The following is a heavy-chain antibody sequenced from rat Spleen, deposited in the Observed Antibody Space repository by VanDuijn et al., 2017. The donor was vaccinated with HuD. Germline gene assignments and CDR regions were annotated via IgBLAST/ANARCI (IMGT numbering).Heavy chain of an antibody. CDR2: INKDSSTI. V-gene: IGHV4-2*01. CDR1: GFTFSDYN. D-gene: IGHD1-4*01. Sequence: EVQLVESDGGLVQPGRSLKLSCTASGFTFSDYNMAWVRQAPGKGLEWIGEINKDSSTIIYTPSLKDKFTISRDNAQNTLYLQMSKLGSEDTAIYYCAREDAGINYWGQGVMVTVS. J-gene: IGHJ2*01. CDR3: AREDAGINY.